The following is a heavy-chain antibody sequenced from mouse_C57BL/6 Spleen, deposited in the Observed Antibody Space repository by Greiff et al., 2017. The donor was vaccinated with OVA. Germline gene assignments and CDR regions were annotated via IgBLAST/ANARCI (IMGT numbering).Heavy chain of an antibody. CDR2: ILPGSGST. Sequence: QVQLQQSGAELMKPGASVKLSCKATGYTFTGYWIEWVKQRPGHGLEWIGEILPGSGSTNYNEKFKGKATFTADTSSNTAYMQLSSLTTEDSAIYYCARRGYYYGSSQYYYAMDYWGQGTSVTVSS. J-gene: IGHJ4*01. D-gene: IGHD1-1*01. CDR1: GYTFTGYW. V-gene: IGHV1-9*01. CDR3: ARRGYYYGSSQYYYAMDY.